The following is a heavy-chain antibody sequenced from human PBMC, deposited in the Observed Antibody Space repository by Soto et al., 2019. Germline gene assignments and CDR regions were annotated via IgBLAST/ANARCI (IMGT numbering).Heavy chain of an antibody. J-gene: IGHJ6*02. V-gene: IGHV1-58*01. CDR3: AAAWGLAHSQLSGMDV. CDR1: GFTFTSSA. Sequence: QMQLVQSGPEVKKPGTSVKVSCKASGFTFTSSAVQWVRQARGQRLEWIGWIVVGSGNTNYAQKFQERVTITRDMSTSTAYMELSSLRSEDTAVYYCAAAWGLAHSQLSGMDVWGQGTTVTVSS. CDR2: IVVGSGNT. D-gene: IGHD7-27*01.